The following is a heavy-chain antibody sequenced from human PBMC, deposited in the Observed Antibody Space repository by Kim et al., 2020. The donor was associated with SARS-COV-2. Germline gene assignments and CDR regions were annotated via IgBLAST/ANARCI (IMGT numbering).Heavy chain of an antibody. D-gene: IGHD3-22*01. V-gene: IGHV1-18*01. CDR2: ISAYNGNT. CDR1: GYTFTSYG. CDR3: ARERDDYYDSSGYYYALPGSYYYYYYMDV. J-gene: IGHJ6*03. Sequence: ASVKVSCKASGYTFTSYGISWVRQAPGQGLEWMGWISAYNGNTNYAQKLQGRVTMTTDTSTSTAYMELRSLRSDDTAVYYCARERDDYYDSSGYYYALPGSYYYYYYMDVWGKGTTVTVSS.